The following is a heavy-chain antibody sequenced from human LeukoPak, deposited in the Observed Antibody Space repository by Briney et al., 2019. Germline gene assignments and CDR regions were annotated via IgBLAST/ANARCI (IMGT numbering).Heavy chain of an antibody. V-gene: IGHV4-34*01. Sequence: SETLSLTCAVYGGSFSGYYWSWIRQPPGKGLEWIGEINHSGSTNYNPSLKSRVTISVDTSKNQFSLKLSSVTAADTAVYYCARVGGYIAAAGTGDYWGQGTLVTVSS. CDR2: INHSGST. CDR3: ARVGGYIAAAGTGDY. CDR1: GGSFSGYY. D-gene: IGHD6-13*01. J-gene: IGHJ4*02.